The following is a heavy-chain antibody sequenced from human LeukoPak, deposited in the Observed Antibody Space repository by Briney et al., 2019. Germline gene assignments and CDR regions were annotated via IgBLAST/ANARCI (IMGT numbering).Heavy chain of an antibody. CDR3: ARVRSGLHMDV. J-gene: IGHJ6*02. V-gene: IGHV3-48*03. D-gene: IGHD2-15*01. CDR2: ISSRGTTI. CDR1: GFTFSSYE. Sequence: GGSLRLSCAVSGFTFSSYEMNWVRQAPGKGLEWVSYISSRGTTIYYVDSVKGRFTISRDNTKNSLYLQMNSLRAEDTALYYCARVRSGLHMDVWGQGTTVTVS.